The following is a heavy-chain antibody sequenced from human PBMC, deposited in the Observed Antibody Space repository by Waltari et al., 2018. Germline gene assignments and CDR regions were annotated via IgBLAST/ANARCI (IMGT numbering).Heavy chain of an antibody. CDR3: AIVEMATKYGGYYFDY. Sequence: GSCKASGGTFSSYAISWVRQAPGQGLEWMGGIIPIFGTANYAQKFQGRVTITTDESTSTAYMELSSLRSEDTAVYYCAIVEMATKYGGYYFDYWGQGTLVTVSS. J-gene: IGHJ4*02. D-gene: IGHD5-12*01. CDR1: GGTFSSYA. V-gene: IGHV1-69*05. CDR2: IIPIFGTA.